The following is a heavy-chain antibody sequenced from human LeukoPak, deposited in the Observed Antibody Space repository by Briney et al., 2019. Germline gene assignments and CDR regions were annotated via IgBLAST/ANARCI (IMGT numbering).Heavy chain of an antibody. J-gene: IGHJ5*02. CDR3: ARLDTFNWNPA. CDR1: GGSISSGGYY. CDR2: IYYSGST. D-gene: IGHD1-20*01. Sequence: PSETLSLTCTVSGGSISSGGYYWSWIRQPPGKGLEWIGSIYYSGSTYYNPSLKSRVTISVDTSKNQFSLKLSSVTAADTAVYYCARLDTFNWNPAWGQGTLVTVSS. V-gene: IGHV4-39*01.